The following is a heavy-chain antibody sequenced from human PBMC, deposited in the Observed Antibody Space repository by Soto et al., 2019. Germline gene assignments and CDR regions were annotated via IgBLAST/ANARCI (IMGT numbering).Heavy chain of an antibody. V-gene: IGHV3-48*03. J-gene: IGHJ6*02. CDR1: VFTFSSYE. CDR3: GSCKLGGMDV. D-gene: IGHD3-16*01. Sequence: EVQLVESGGGLVQPGGSLRLSCAAAVFTFSSYEMNWVSQDPGKGLELVSYISSSGSTIYYADAVKGRFTISRDNVKNSLYLQMNSLLAEDTAVYYCGSCKLGGMDVWGQGTTFTVSS. CDR2: ISSSGSTI.